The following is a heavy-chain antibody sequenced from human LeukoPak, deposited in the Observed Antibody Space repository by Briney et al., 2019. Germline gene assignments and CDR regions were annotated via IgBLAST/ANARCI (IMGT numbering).Heavy chain of an antibody. J-gene: IGHJ4*02. CDR2: FYYSGST. D-gene: IGHD6-19*01. Sequence: SETLSLTCTVSGGSISGYSWSWIRQPPGRGLEWIGYFYYSGSTDDNPSLKSRVTISVDTSKNQFSLKLTSVTAADTAVYYCARRESSGWYAIFDYWGQEPQVPVSS. CDR3: ARRESSGWYAIFDY. V-gene: IGHV4-59*08. CDR1: GGSISGYS.